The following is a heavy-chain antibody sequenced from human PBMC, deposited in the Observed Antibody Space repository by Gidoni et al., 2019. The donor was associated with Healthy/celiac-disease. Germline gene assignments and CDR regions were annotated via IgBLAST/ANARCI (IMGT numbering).Heavy chain of an antibody. Sequence: QVQLVESGGGVVQPGRSLRLSCAASGFTFSSYGMPWVRQAPGKGLEWVAVISYDGSNKYYADSVKGRFTISRDNSKNTLYLQMNSLRAEDTAVYYCAKERQQLAWGPFFDYWGQGTLVTVSS. CDR2: ISYDGSNK. CDR3: AKERQQLAWGPFFDY. V-gene: IGHV3-30*18. J-gene: IGHJ4*02. D-gene: IGHD6-13*01. CDR1: GFTFSSYG.